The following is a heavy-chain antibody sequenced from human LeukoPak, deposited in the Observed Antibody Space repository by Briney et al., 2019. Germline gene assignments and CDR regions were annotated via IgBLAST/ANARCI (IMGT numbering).Heavy chain of an antibody. V-gene: IGHV4-4*02. Sequence: PSGTLSLTCAVSGGSISSSNWWSWVRQPPGKGLEWIGEIYHSGSTNYNPSLKSRVAISVDKSKNQFSLKLSSVTAADTAVYYCASQIYDSGSYDEVNCWGQGTLVTVSS. CDR1: GGSISSSNW. D-gene: IGHD1-26*01. CDR3: ASQIYDSGSYDEVNC. J-gene: IGHJ4*02. CDR2: IYHSGST.